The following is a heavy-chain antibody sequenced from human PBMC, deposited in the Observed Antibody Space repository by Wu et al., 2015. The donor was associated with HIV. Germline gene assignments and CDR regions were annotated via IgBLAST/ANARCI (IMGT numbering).Heavy chain of an antibody. V-gene: IGHV1-2*02. CDR2: ISGGTGDT. J-gene: IGHJ2*01. CDR1: GYPFGGYI. D-gene: IGHD3-16*02. Sequence: QVQLVQSGAEVKKPGASVKVSCKTSGYPFGGYILHWVRQAPGQGLEWMGWISGGTGDTRYAQKFQARVTLTTDISITTTYMELRGLESDDTAVYYCARYIGYCYFDFWAVALWSLSPQ. CDR3: ARYIGYCYFDF.